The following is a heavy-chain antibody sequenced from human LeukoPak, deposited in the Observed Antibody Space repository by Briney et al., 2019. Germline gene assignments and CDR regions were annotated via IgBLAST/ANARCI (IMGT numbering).Heavy chain of an antibody. CDR1: GGSISSSSYY. D-gene: IGHD1-1*01. V-gene: IGHV4-39*07. J-gene: IGHJ4*02. CDR3: ARVAAATTNPRFDF. Sequence: SETLSLTCTVSGGSISSSSYYWGWIRQPPGKGLEWIGSIYYSGSTYYNPSLQSRVTISLDRSKNQFSLKLSSVTAADTAVYYCARVAAATTNPRFDFWGQGTLVTVSS. CDR2: IYYSGST.